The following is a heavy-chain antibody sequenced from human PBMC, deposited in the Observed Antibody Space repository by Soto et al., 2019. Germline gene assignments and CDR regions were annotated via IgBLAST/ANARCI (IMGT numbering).Heavy chain of an antibody. V-gene: IGHV1-18*01. D-gene: IGHD2-8*02. CDR3: ARVGTYCTGISCFDS. CDR2: ISAYNGNA. Sequence: HGQGLEWMGWISAYNGNADFVQNLQDRVTMTADTSTTIAYMELRSLTSDDTAVYYCARVGTYCTGISCFDSWGQGTQVTVSS. J-gene: IGHJ4*02.